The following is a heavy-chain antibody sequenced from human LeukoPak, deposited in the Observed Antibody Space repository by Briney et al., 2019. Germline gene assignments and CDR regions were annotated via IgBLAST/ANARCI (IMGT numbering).Heavy chain of an antibody. CDR3: ARGRWLRSAFDY. CDR2: INHSGST. D-gene: IGHD5-12*01. CDR1: GGSFSGYY. Sequence: SETLSLTCAVYGGSFSGYYWSWIRQPPGKGLEWIGEINHSGSTNYNPSLKSRVAISVDTSKNQFSLKLSSVTAADTAVYYCARGRWLRSAFDYWGQGTLVTVSS. V-gene: IGHV4-34*01. J-gene: IGHJ4*02.